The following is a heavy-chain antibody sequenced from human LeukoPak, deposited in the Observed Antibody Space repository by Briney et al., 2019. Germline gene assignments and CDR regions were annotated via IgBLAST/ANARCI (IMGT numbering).Heavy chain of an antibody. J-gene: IGHJ4*02. CDR1: GFTFSDYY. V-gene: IGHV3-11*01. D-gene: IGHD1-26*01. CDR2: ITSGSTI. CDR3: AREVSRGSSFVDY. Sequence: SGGSLRLSCAASGFTFSDYYMSWIRQAPGKGLEWVSYITSGSTIYYADSVRGRFTISRDNAKNSLYLQMNSLRAEDTAVYYCAREVSRGSSFVDYWGQGTLVTVSS.